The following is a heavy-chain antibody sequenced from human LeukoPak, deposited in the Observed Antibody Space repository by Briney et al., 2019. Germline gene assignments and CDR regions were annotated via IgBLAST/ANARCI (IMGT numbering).Heavy chain of an antibody. V-gene: IGHV1-2*02. Sequence: ASVKVSCKASGYTFTGYYMHWVRQAPGQGLEWMGWINPNSGGTNYAQKFQGRVTMTRDTSISTAYMELSRLRSDDTVVYYCAKRQYCSGGSCYSPKFLYYYYGMDVWGQGTTVTVSS. D-gene: IGHD2-15*01. CDR2: INPNSGGT. CDR3: AKRQYCSGGSCYSPKFLYYYYGMDV. CDR1: GYTFTGYY. J-gene: IGHJ6*02.